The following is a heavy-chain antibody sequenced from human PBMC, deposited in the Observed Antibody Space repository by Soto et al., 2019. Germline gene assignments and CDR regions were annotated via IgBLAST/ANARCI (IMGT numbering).Heavy chain of an antibody. CDR1: GGTFSSYG. CDR2: IIPIFGTA. CDR3: ARAIGNQIDY. Sequence: SAVQVSCKASGGTFSSYGISWVRQAPGQGLEWMGGIIPIFGTANYAQNFQGRVTLTADEYTSTDYMELISLRSEDTGVYYCARAIGNQIDYWSLGTLVTVSA. V-gene: IGHV1-69*13. J-gene: IGHJ4*02.